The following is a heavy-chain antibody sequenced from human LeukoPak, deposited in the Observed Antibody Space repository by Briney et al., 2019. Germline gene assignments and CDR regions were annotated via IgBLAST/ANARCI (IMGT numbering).Heavy chain of an antibody. CDR2: IKQEGSEK. J-gene: IGHJ3*02. CDR3: ARVYSSTSGKNAFDI. CDR1: GFIFSSYW. V-gene: IGHV3-7*03. D-gene: IGHD6-6*01. Sequence: GGSLRLSYAVSGFIFSSYWMSWVRQAPGKGLEWVANIKQEGSEKTYVDSVKGRFTISRDNAQNSLYLQMNSLRAEDTAVYYCARVYSSTSGKNAFDIWGQGTMVTVSS.